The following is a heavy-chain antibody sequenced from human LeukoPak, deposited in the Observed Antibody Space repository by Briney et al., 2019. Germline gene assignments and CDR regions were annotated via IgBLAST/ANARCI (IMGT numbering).Heavy chain of an antibody. CDR1: GFTFSNYW. D-gene: IGHD3-10*01. CDR2: INQDGNEE. V-gene: IGHV3-7*01. J-gene: IGHJ4*02. Sequence: GGSLRLSCVASGFTFSNYWMTWVRQAPGMGLEWVATINQDGNEEYYVDSVKGRFTISRDNAKNSLYLQMNSLRAEDTAMYYCAKDYTSFGEFPDTSDYWGQGTLVTVSS. CDR3: AKDYTSFGEFPDTSDY.